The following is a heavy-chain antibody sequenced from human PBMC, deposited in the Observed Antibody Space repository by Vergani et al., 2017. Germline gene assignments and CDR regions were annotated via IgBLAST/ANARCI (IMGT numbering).Heavy chain of an antibody. Sequence: QVHLMQSGAEVKKPGASVTVSCKASGYTFIGFFIRWVRQAPGHGLEWVGCINPNTGETTYYQASQGRVMMTLDTSTTTVYMELRSLKFDDTAIYYCARDPRFLAPDNYFDAWGQGTLVTVSS. CDR2: INPNTGET. V-gene: IGHV1-2*02. D-gene: IGHD3-3*01. CDR1: GYTFIGFF. CDR3: ARDPRFLAPDNYFDA. J-gene: IGHJ5*02.